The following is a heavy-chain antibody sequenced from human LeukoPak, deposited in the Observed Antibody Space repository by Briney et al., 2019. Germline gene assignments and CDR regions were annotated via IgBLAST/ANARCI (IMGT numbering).Heavy chain of an antibody. CDR2: IYPGDSDT. CDR1: GYSFTSYW. Sequence: GESLKISCKGSGYSFTSYWIGWVRQMPGKGLEWMGIIYPGDSDTRYSPSFQGQVTISADKSISTAYLQWSSLKASDTAMYYCALGGYYYDSGGYPDYWGQGTLVTVSS. V-gene: IGHV5-51*01. D-gene: IGHD3-22*01. CDR3: ALGGYYYDSGGYPDY. J-gene: IGHJ4*02.